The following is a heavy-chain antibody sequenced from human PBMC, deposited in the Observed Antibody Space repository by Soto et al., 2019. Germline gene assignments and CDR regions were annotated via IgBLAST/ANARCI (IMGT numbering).Heavy chain of an antibody. V-gene: IGHV4-61*01. CDR1: GGSVSSCSYY. J-gene: IGHJ6*03. CDR3: ARVPRLVVPGYYYYYYYMDG. Sequence: TSETLSLTCTVSGGSVSSCSYYWSWIRQPPGKGLEWIGYIYYSGSTNYNPSLKSRVTISVDTSKNQFSLKLSSVTAADTAVYYCARVPRLVVPGYYYYYYYMDGWGKGTTVTVSS. D-gene: IGHD2-2*01. CDR2: IYYSGST.